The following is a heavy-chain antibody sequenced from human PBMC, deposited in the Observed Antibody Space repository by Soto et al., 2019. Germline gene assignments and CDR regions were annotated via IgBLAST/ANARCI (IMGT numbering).Heavy chain of an antibody. J-gene: IGHJ4*02. D-gene: IGHD2-15*01. CDR2: IYHSGST. V-gene: IGHV4-4*02. CDR3: ARVPRDIVVVVAASHFDY. CDR1: GGSISSSNW. Sequence: SETLSLTCAVSGGSISSSNWWSCVRQPPGKGLEWIGEIYHSGSTNYNPSLKSRVTISVDKSKNQFSLKLSSVTAADTAVYYCARVPRDIVVVVAASHFDYWGQGTLVTVSS.